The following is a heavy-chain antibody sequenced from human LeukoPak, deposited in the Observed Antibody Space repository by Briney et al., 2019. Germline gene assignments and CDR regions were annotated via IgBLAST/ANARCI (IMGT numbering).Heavy chain of an antibody. CDR3: AKEPTTRAGTEYPDY. J-gene: IGHJ4*02. Sequence: QPGRSLRLSCAASGFTFSSYGMHWVRQAPGKGLEWVAVISYDGSNKYYADSVKGRFIISRDNSKNTLYLQMNSLRAEDTAVYYCAKEPTTRAGTEYPDYWGQGTLVTVSS. CDR1: GFTFSSYG. V-gene: IGHV3-30*18. D-gene: IGHD1-7*01. CDR2: ISYDGSNK.